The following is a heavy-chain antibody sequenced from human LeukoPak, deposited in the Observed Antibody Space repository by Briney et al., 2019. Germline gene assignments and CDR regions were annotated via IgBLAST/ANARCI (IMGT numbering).Heavy chain of an antibody. J-gene: IGHJ5*02. Sequence: PSETLSLTCTVSGGSISSSSYYWGWIRQPPGKGLEWIGSIYYSGSTYYNPSLKSRVTISVDTSKNQFSRKLSSVTAADTAVYYCARDRWFGELPFLYNWFDPWGQGALVTVSS. CDR2: IYYSGST. V-gene: IGHV4-39*07. CDR1: GGSISSSSYY. CDR3: ARDRWFGELPFLYNWFDP. D-gene: IGHD3-10*01.